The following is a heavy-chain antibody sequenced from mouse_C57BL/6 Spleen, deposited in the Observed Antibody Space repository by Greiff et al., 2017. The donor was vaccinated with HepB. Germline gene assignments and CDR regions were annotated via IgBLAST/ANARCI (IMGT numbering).Heavy chain of an antibody. CDR3: AREDYYPRAY. CDR1: GFTFSSYA. V-gene: IGHV5-4*01. J-gene: IGHJ3*01. Sequence: EVQRVESGGGLVKPGGSLKLSCAASGFTFSSYAMSWVRQTPEKRLEWVATISDGGSYTYYPDNVKGRFTISRDNAKNNLYLQMSHLKSEDTAMYYCAREDYYPRAYWGQGTLVTVSA. D-gene: IGHD1-1*01. CDR2: ISDGGSYT.